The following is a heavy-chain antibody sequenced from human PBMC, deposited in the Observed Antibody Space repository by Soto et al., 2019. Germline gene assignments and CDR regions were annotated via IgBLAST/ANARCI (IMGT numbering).Heavy chain of an antibody. CDR1: GGSISRSNW. Sequence: QVQLQESGPGLVKPSETLSLTCAVSGGSISRSNWWSWVRQPPGMGLEWIGEIYDTGSTNYNPSLKSRVPISLDKSTNQFSLKLSSVTAADAAVYYCARTPDMFCSGGRCHPSGYFQHWGQGTLVTVSS. D-gene: IGHD2-15*01. CDR2: IYDTGST. CDR3: ARTPDMFCSGGRCHPSGYFQH. J-gene: IGHJ1*01. V-gene: IGHV4-4*02.